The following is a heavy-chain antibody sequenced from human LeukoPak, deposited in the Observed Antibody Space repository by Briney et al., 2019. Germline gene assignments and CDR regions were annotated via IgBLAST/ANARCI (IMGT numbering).Heavy chain of an antibody. Sequence: GASVKVSCKTSGYTFSNFGISWVRQAPGQGLEWMACISGKNDNTNYGETFQGRFTVTTDSSTSTAYMELRNLRSDDAAVYYCARDGTSTDDYWGQGTLVTVSS. J-gene: IGHJ4*02. V-gene: IGHV1-18*01. D-gene: IGHD2-2*01. CDR1: GYTFSNFG. CDR2: ISGKNDNT. CDR3: ARDGTSTDDY.